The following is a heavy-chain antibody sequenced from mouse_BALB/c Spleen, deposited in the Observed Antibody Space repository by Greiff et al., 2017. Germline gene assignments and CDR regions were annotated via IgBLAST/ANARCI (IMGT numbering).Heavy chain of an antibody. V-gene: IGHV1-14*01. D-gene: IGHD2-4*01. CDR1: GYTFTSYV. CDR3: ARITTFYAMDY. CDR2: INPYNDGT. J-gene: IGHJ4*01. Sequence: VQLQQSGPELVKPGASVKMSCKASGYTFTSYVMHWVKQKPGQGLEWIGYINPYNDGTKYNEKFKGKATLTSDKSSSTAYMELSSLTSEDSAVYYCARITTFYAMDYWGQGTSVTVSS.